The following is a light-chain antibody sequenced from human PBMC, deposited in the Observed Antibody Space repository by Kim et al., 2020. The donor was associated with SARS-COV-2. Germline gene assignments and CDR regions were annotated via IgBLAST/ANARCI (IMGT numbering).Light chain of an antibody. CDR3: QQYHDPPLT. Sequence: ASVGDRVTITCQASQDIGDSLNWYQQTPGRAPKLLISDASNLETGVPSRFSASGSETDFTFSISSLQPEDIATYYCQQYHDPPLTFGGGTKVDIK. J-gene: IGKJ4*01. V-gene: IGKV1-33*01. CDR2: DAS. CDR1: QDIGDS.